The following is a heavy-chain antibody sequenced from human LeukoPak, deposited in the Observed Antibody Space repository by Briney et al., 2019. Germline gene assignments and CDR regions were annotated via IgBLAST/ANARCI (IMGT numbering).Heavy chain of an antibody. CDR3: AKDHSTMVRGVIDY. J-gene: IGHJ4*02. V-gene: IGHV3-30*02. D-gene: IGHD3-10*01. CDR2: IRYDGSNK. Sequence: GGSLRLSCAASGFTFSSYGMHWVRQAPGKGLEWVAFIRYDGSNKYYADSVKGRFTISRDNSKNTLYPQMNSLRAEDTAVYYCAKDHSTMVRGVIDYWGQGTLVTVSS. CDR1: GFTFSSYG.